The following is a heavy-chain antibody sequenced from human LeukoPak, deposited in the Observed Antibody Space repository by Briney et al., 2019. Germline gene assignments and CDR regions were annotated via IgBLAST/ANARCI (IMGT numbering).Heavy chain of an antibody. CDR3: ASQYQLLSSYYYGMDV. CDR2: INPNSGGT. CDR1: GYTFTGYY. J-gene: IGHJ6*02. D-gene: IGHD2-2*01. V-gene: IGHV1-2*02. Sequence: ASVKVSCKASGYTFTGYYMHWVRQAPGQGLEWMGWINPNSGGTNYAQKFQGRVTMTRNTSISTAYMELSSLRSEDTAVYYCASQYQLLSSYYYGMDVWGQGTTVTVSS.